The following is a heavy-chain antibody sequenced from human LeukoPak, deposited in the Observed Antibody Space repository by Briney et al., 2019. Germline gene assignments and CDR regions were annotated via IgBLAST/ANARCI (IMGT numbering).Heavy chain of an antibody. D-gene: IGHD3-10*01. CDR1: GGSFSGYY. CDR3: ARGPYGSGSGTFDY. V-gene: IGHV4-34*01. J-gene: IGHJ4*02. CDR2: INHSGST. Sequence: SETLSLTCAVYGGSFSGYYWSWIRQPPGKGLEWIGEINHSGSTNYNPSLKSRVTISVDTSKNQFSLKLSSVTAADTAVYYCARGPYGSGSGTFDYWGQGTLVTVSS.